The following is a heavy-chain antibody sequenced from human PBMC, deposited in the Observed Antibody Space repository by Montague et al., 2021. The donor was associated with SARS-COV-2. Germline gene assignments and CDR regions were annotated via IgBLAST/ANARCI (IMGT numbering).Heavy chain of an antibody. CDR1: GNSYGPYHGSFNSYH. CDR3: AGRPAPLLHLDWSKSSGDDYGLDV. D-gene: IGHD3/OR15-3a*01. CDR2: IQRGDT. J-gene: IGHJ6*02. V-gene: IGHV4-34*01. Sequence: SETLSLTCAVSGNSYGPYHGSFNSYHWSWIRQSQGKGLEWIGDIQRGDTKYNPSLKSRVTNSVDTAQVQFFLTLTSVTAADTAVYYCAGRPAPLLHLDWSKSSGDDYGLDVWGQGTPVIVSS.